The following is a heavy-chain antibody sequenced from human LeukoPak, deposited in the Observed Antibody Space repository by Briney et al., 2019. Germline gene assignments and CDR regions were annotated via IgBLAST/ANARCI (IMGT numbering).Heavy chain of an antibody. V-gene: IGHV4-39*07. CDR3: ARVAYGDYLLGRRRAFDI. CDR2: IYHSGST. CDR1: GGSISSATYY. Sequence: SETLSLTCTVSGGSISSATYYWGWIRQPPGKGLEWIGSIYHSGSTNYNPSLKSRVTISVDTSKNQFSLKLSSVTAADTAVYYCARVAYGDYLLGRRRAFDIWGQGTMVTVSS. D-gene: IGHD4-17*01. J-gene: IGHJ3*02.